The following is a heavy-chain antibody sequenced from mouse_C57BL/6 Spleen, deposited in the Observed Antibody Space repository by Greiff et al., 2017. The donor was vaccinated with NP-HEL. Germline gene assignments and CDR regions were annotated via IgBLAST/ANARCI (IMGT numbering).Heavy chain of an antibody. Sequence: QVQLTASGAALVRPGASVTLSCKASGYTFTDYEMPWVTQTPVHGLEWIGAIDPETGGTAYNQKFKGKAILTADKSSSTAYMELRSLTSEDSAVYYCTRLFYGSSLFAYWGQGTLVTVSA. CDR1: GYTFTDYE. J-gene: IGHJ3*01. CDR3: TRLFYGSSLFAY. CDR2: IDPETGGT. V-gene: IGHV1-15*01. D-gene: IGHD1-1*01.